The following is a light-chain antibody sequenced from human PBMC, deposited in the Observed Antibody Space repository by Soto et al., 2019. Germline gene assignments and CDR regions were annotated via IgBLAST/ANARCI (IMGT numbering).Light chain of an antibody. J-gene: IGLJ1*01. CDR2: RDK. V-gene: IGLV3-9*01. CDR3: HVWDSSTQV. CDR1: NIGRKS. Sequence: SHELTQPLSVSVALGQTARVTCGGDNIGRKSVHWYQQKPGQAPVLVMYRDKNRPSGIPERFSGSNSGNTATLTITEAQPGDEADYYCHVWDSSTQVFGTGTKVTVL.